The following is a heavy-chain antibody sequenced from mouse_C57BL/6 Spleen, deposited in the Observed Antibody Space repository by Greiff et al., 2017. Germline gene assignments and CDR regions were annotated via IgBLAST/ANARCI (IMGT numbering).Heavy chain of an antibody. D-gene: IGHD1-1*01. Sequence: QVQLQQPGAELVRPGTSVKLSCKASGYTFTSYWMHWVKQRPGQGLEWIGVIDPSDSYTNYNQKFKGKATLTVDTSSSTAYMQLSSLTSEDSAVYYCARRQIYYGYFDYWGQGTTLTVSS. J-gene: IGHJ2*01. V-gene: IGHV1-59*01. CDR2: IDPSDSYT. CDR3: ARRQIYYGYFDY. CDR1: GYTFTSYW.